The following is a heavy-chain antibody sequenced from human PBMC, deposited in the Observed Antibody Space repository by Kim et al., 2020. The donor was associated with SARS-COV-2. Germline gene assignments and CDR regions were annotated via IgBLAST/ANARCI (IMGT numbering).Heavy chain of an antibody. J-gene: IGHJ5*02. Sequence: SLKSRVTISVDTSKNQFSLKLSSVTAADTAVYYYARSFYDYGDSYNWFDPWGQGTLVTVSS. D-gene: IGHD4-17*01. V-gene: IGHV4-4*09. CDR3: ARSFYDYGDSYNWFDP.